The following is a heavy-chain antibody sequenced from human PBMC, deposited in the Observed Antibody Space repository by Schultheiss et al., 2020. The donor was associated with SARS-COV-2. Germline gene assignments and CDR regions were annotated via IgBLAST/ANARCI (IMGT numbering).Heavy chain of an antibody. Sequence: GGSLRLSCAASGFAFSTYRMTWVRQAPGKGLDWVSYITSSSSTIYYADSVKGRFTISRDNAKNSLYLQMNSLTDEDTAVYYCATNREYSSSSTYDYWGQGTLVTVSS. V-gene: IGHV3-48*02. D-gene: IGHD6-6*01. CDR2: ITSSSSTI. CDR1: GFAFSTYR. CDR3: ATNREYSSSSTYDY. J-gene: IGHJ4*02.